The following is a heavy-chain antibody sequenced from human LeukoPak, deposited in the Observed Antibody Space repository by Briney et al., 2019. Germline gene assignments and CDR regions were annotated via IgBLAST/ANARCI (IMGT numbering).Heavy chain of an antibody. V-gene: IGHV3-21*01. Sequence: GGSLRLSCAASGITFNSYTMNWVRQAPGKGLEWVSSISSSSSYIYYADSVKGRFTISRDNAKNSLYLQMNSLRAEDTAVYYCARGREMATFDYWGQGTLVTVSS. J-gene: IGHJ4*02. D-gene: IGHD5-24*01. CDR2: ISSSSSYI. CDR3: ARGREMATFDY. CDR1: GITFNSYT.